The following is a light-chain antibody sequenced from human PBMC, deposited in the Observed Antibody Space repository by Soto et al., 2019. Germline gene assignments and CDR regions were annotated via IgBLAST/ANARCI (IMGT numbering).Light chain of an antibody. V-gene: IGLV1-40*01. CDR1: SSNIGADYD. CDR2: ANI. J-gene: IGLJ3*02. Sequence: QPVLTQPPSVSGAPGQRVTISCTGRSSNIGADYDVHWYQQYPGRAPKLLIYANINRPSGVPDRFSGSKSGTSASLAITGLQAEDEADYYCQSYDSSLSRVFGGGTKLTVL. CDR3: QSYDSSLSRV.